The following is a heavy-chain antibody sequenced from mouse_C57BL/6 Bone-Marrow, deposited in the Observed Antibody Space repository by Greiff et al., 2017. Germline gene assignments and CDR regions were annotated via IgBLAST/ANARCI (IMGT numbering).Heavy chain of an antibody. Sequence: DVKLVESEGGLVQPGSSMKLSCTASGFTFSDYYMAWVRQVPEKGLEWVANINYDGSSTYYLDSLKSRFIISRDNAKNILYLQMSSLKSEDTATYYCARDAGPFDDWGQGTTLTVSS. J-gene: IGHJ2*01. V-gene: IGHV5-16*01. CDR2: INYDGSST. CDR3: ARDAGPFDD. CDR1: GFTFSDYY.